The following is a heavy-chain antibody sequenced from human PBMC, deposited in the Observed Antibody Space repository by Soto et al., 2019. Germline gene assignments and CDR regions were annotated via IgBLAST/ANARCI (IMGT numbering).Heavy chain of an antibody. CDR2: ISAYNGNT. Sequence: GASVKVSGKASGYTFTSYGISWVRQAPGQGLEWMGWISAYNGNTNYAQKLQGRVTMTTDTSTSTAYMELRSLRSDDTAVYYCARDLSPYSSSWYPFDYWGQGTLVTVSS. D-gene: IGHD6-13*01. CDR1: GYTFTSYG. CDR3: ARDLSPYSSSWYPFDY. J-gene: IGHJ4*02. V-gene: IGHV1-18*01.